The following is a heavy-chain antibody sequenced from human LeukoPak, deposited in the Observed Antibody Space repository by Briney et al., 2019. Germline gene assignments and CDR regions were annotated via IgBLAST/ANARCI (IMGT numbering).Heavy chain of an antibody. J-gene: IGHJ5*02. CDR2: IYTSGST. CDR1: GGSISSGSYY. D-gene: IGHD3-16*02. V-gene: IGHV4-61*02. Sequence: SQTLSLTCTVPGGSISSGSYYWSWIRQPAGKGLEWIGRIYTSGSTNYNPSLKSRVTISVDTSKNQFSLKLSSVTAADTAVYYCARLSHWFDPWGQGTLVTVPS. CDR3: ARLSHWFDP.